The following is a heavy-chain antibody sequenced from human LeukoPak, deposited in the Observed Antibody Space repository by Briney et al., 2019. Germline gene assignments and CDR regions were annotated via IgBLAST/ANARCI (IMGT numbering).Heavy chain of an antibody. J-gene: IGHJ4*02. V-gene: IGHV4-59*01. D-gene: IGHD5-24*01. CDR2: IYYSGSA. CDR3: ARRDGYNSYYFDY. CDR1: GGSISSYY. Sequence: SETLSLTCTVSGGSISSYYWSWIRQPPGKGLEWIGYIYYSGSANYNPSLKSQVTISVGTSKNQFSLKLSSVTAADTAVYYCARRDGYNSYYFDYWGQGTLVTVSS.